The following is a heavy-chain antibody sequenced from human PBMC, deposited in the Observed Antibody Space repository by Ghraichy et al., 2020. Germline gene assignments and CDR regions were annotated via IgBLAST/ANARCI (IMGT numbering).Heavy chain of an antibody. CDR3: AKALRSIASGGVDY. Sequence: GGSLRLSCAASGFIFSSYGMRWVRQAPGKGLECVSDICDSGGSTYYADSVKGRFTVSRDNSKNTLYLQMNSLRAEDTAVYYCAKALRSIASGGVDYGDQGPLVIGSS. CDR1: GFIFSSYG. J-gene: IGHJ4*02. CDR2: ICDSGGST. D-gene: IGHD6-13*01. V-gene: IGHV3-23*01.